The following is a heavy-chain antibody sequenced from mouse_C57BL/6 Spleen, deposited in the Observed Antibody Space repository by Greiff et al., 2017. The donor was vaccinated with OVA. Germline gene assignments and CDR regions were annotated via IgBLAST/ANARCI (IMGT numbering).Heavy chain of an antibody. D-gene: IGHD2-4*01. CDR2: INPSTGGT. CDR1: GYTFTSYW. J-gene: IGHJ3*01. CDR3: AGYDYDPFAY. Sequence: QVQLQQPGTDLVKPGASVKLSCKASGYTFTSYWMHWVKQRPGQGLEWIGNINPSTGGTNYNEKFKRKATLTVAKSSSTAYMQLSSLTAEDSAVYYCAGYDYDPFAYWGQGTLVTVSA. V-gene: IGHV1-53*01.